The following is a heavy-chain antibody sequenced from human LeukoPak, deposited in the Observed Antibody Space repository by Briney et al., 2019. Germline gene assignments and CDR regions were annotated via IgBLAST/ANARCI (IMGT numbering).Heavy chain of an antibody. CDR3: ARGRSYDFWSGYSPNYYYYGMDV. V-gene: IGHV3-13*01. D-gene: IGHD3-3*01. CDR1: GFTFSSYD. Sequence: GGSLRLSCAASGFTFSSYDMHWVRQATGKGLEWVSAIGTAGDTYYPGSVKGRFTISRENAKNSLYLQMNSLRAGDTAVYYCARGRSYDFWSGYSPNYYYYGMDVWGQGTTVTVSS. J-gene: IGHJ6*02. CDR2: IGTAGDT.